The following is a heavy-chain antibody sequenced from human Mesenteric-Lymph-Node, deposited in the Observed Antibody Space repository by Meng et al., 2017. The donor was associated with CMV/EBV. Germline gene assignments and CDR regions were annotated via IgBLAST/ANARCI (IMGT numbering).Heavy chain of an antibody. Sequence: GGSLRLSCNVSGGSITSRSFSWGWIRQSPGKGLEWVSAISGSGDSTYYADSVKGRFTISRDNSKNTLYLQMNSLRAADTAVYYCAKVKDSMTTVTSFDYWGQGTLVTVSS. J-gene: IGHJ4*02. CDR3: AKVKDSMTTVTSFDY. CDR1: GGSITSRSFS. CDR2: ISGSGDST. D-gene: IGHD4-17*01. V-gene: IGHV3-23*01.